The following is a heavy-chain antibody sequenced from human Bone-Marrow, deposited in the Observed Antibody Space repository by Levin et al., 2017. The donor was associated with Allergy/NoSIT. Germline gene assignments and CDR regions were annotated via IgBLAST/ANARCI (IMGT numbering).Heavy chain of an antibody. V-gene: IGHV3-48*02. CDR2: ITSSSSTI. J-gene: IGHJ6*03. D-gene: IGHD3-10*02. CDR3: ARGGYDVRTYYFYYYMDV. Sequence: GESLKISCAASEFTFSTYTMNWVRQAPGKGLEWVSYITSSSSTIYYADSVKGRFTISRDNAKNSLYLQMNSLRDEDSAVYYCARGGYDVRTYYFYYYMDVWGKGTTVTVSS. CDR1: EFTFSTYT.